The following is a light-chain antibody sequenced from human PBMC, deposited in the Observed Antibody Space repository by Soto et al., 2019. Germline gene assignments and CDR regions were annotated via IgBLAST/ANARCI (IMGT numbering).Light chain of an antibody. CDR2: ETF. Sequence: EIVLTQSPATLSLSSGERVTLSCRASQSVNNYLAWYQQKPGQAPRLLIYETFNRATGISVRFSGSGSGTDFTLTISSLEPEDFAVYYCQQRSNWPWTFGQGTKVEIK. J-gene: IGKJ1*01. CDR1: QSVNNY. V-gene: IGKV3-11*01. CDR3: QQRSNWPWT.